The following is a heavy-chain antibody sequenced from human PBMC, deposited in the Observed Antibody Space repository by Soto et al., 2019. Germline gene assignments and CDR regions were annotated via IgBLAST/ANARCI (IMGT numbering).Heavy chain of an antibody. V-gene: IGHV3-23*01. D-gene: IGHD3-3*01. CDR2: ISGSGGST. CDR3: AKDSYDFWSGYYTDYYYYYGMDV. Sequence: GGSLRLSCAASGFTFSSYAMSWVRQAPGKGLEWVSAISGSGGSTYYADSVKGRFTISRDNSKNTLYLQMNSLRAEDTAVYYCAKDSYDFWSGYYTDYYYYYGMDVWGQGTTVTVSS. CDR1: GFTFSSYA. J-gene: IGHJ6*02.